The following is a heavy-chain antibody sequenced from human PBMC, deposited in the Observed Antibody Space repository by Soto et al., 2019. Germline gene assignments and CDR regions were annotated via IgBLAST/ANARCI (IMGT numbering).Heavy chain of an antibody. CDR3: ARDLSLDY. CDR2: TNAGNGNT. CDR1: VYNLNSYA. J-gene: IGHJ4*02. V-gene: IGHV1-3*01. Sequence: ASFWVSCKNTVYNLNSYALHWVRQAPGQRLEWMGWTNAGNGNTKYSQKFQGRVTITRDTSASTAYMELSSLRSEDTAVYYCARDLSLDYWGQGTLVTVSS.